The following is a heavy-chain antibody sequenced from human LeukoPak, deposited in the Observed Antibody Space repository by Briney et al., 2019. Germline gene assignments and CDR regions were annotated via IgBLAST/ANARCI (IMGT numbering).Heavy chain of an antibody. D-gene: IGHD1-26*01. CDR3: ARDIELSC. CDR1: GFAFSDSA. V-gene: IGHV3-23*01. Sequence: GGSLRLSCEASGFAFSDSAMSWVRQASGRGLEWVSLISASGGNSYYADSVKGRFTVSRDSSKNTLHLQMNSLRAEDTAVYYCARDIELSCWGQGTLVTVSS. J-gene: IGHJ4*02. CDR2: ISASGGNS.